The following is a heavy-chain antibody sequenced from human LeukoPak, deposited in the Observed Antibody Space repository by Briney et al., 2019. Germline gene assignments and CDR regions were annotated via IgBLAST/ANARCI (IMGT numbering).Heavy chain of an antibody. CDR3: ARSMVRGVMIHEFEY. V-gene: IGHV1-18*01. CDR2: ISAYNGNT. D-gene: IGHD3-10*01. Sequence: ASVKVSCKASGYTFTSYGISWVRQAPGQGLEWMGWISAYNGNTNYAQKLQGRVTMTTDTSTSTAYMELRSLRSDDTAVYYCARSMVRGVMIHEFEYWGQGTLVTVSS. J-gene: IGHJ4*02. CDR1: GYTFTSYG.